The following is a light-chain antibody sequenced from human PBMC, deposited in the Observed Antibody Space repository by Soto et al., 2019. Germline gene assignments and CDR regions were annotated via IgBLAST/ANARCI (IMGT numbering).Light chain of an antibody. CDR2: GAS. J-gene: IGKJ2*01. CDR3: QQSYRSPYT. V-gene: IGKV1-39*01. Sequence: TQMTQSPSSLSASVGDSVTVTCRASQSINIYLNWYQQKPGKAPTLLIYGASSLQSGVPSRFTGGGSRTDFTLTISSLQPEDFATYYCQQSYRSPYTFGQGTKLEIK. CDR1: QSINIY.